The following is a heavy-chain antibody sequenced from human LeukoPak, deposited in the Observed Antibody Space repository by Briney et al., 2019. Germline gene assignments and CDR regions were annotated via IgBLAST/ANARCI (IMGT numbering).Heavy chain of an antibody. CDR1: GVSISSGGYY. Sequence: PSQTLSLTCTVSGVSISSGGYYWSWIRQHPGKGLEWIGYIYYSGSTYYNPSLKSRVTISVDTSKNQFSLKLSSVTAADTAVYYCARDRALYCSSTSCYVYGMDVWGKGTTVTVSS. CDR2: IYYSGST. CDR3: ARDRALYCSSTSCYVYGMDV. V-gene: IGHV4-31*03. D-gene: IGHD2-2*01. J-gene: IGHJ6*04.